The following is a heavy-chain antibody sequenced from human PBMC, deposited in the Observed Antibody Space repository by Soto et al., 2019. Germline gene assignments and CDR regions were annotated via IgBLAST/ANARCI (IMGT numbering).Heavy chain of an antibody. J-gene: IGHJ4*02. V-gene: IGHV4-4*02. CDR1: GGSISSNNW. CDR3: ARLWDSSGYSQKYFDY. CDR2: IFHSGST. D-gene: IGHD3-22*01. Sequence: SETLSLTCAVSGGSISSNNWWSRVRQPPGKGLEWIGEIFHSGSTHYSPSLKSRVTISVDKSKKYFSLNLTSVTAADTAVYYCARLWDSSGYSQKYFDYWGQGNMVTVSS.